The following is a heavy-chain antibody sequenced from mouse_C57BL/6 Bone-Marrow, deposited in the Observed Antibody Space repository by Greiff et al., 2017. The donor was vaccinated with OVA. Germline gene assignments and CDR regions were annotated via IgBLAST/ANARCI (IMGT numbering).Heavy chain of an antibody. J-gene: IGHJ4*01. V-gene: IGHV5-4*01. CDR1: GFTFSSYA. Sequence: EVHLVESGGGLVKPGGSLKLSCAASGFTFSSYAMSWVRQTPEKRLEWVATISDGGSYTYYPDNVKGRFTISRDNAKNNLYLQMSHLKSEDTAMYYCARGGYYYAMDYWGQGTSVTVSS. CDR2: ISDGGSYT. CDR3: ARGGYYYAMDY.